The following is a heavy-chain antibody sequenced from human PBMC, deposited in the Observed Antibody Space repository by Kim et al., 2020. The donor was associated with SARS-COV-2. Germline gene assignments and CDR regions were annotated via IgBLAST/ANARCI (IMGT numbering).Heavy chain of an antibody. CDR3: AKRINPYYYGSGSFDY. J-gene: IGHJ4*02. Sequence: GGSLRLSCAASGFTFSSYAMSWVRQAPGKGLEWVSAISGSGGSTYYADSVKGRFTISRDNSKNTLYLQMNSLRAEDTAVYYCAKRINPYYYGSGSFDYWGQGTLVTVSS. CDR2: ISGSGGST. V-gene: IGHV3-23*01. D-gene: IGHD3-10*01. CDR1: GFTFSSYA.